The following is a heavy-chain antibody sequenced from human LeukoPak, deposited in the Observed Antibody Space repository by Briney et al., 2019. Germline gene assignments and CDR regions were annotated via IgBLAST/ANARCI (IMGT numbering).Heavy chain of an antibody. CDR2: IIPILGIA. J-gene: IGHJ4*02. CDR1: GGTFSSYA. V-gene: IGHV1-69*04. CDR3: ARVSRFGELLIDH. Sequence: SVKVSCKASGGTFSSYAISWVRQAPGQGLEWMGRIIPILGIANYAQKFQGRVTITADKSTSTAYMELSSLRSEDTAVYYCARVSRFGELLIDHWGQGTLVTVSS. D-gene: IGHD3-10*01.